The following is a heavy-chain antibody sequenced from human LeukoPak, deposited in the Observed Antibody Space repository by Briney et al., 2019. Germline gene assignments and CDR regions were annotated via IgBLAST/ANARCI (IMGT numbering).Heavy chain of an antibody. D-gene: IGHD1-26*01. CDR2: IYSGGST. Sequence: GGSLRLSCAASGFTVSSNYMSWVRQAPGKGLEWVSVIYSGGSTYYADSVKGRFTISRDNSKNTLYLQMNSLRAEDTAVYYCAKVQWELLSTLDYWGQGTLVTVSS. V-gene: IGHV3-53*01. CDR3: AKVQWELLSTLDY. CDR1: GFTVSSNY. J-gene: IGHJ4*02.